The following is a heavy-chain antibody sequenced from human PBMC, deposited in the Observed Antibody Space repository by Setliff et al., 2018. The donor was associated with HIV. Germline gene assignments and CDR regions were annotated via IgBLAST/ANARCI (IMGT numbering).Heavy chain of an antibody. CDR1: NGSIGSFY. Sequence: NPSETLSLTCTVSNGSIGSFYWTWIRQPPGKELEWIGYIYFNGVTKYSTSLTSRVRMSVDKSKSQFSLKLTSVTAADTAVYYCERANNDYLYLDYWGQGALVTVSS. J-gene: IGHJ4*02. V-gene: IGHV4-59*01. CDR3: ERANNDYLYLDY. D-gene: IGHD3-16*01. CDR2: IYFNGVT.